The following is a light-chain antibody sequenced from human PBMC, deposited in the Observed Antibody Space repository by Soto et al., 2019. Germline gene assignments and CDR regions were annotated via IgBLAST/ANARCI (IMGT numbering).Light chain of an antibody. CDR2: AAS. CDR3: QQYNHWPLT. Sequence: EVVTTQSPATLSVSPGERATLSCRASQGIGTNLAWYQQKPGQAPRLLIYAASTRATGVPGRFSGSGSGTEFTRTISSLQSEDFASDYWQQYNHWPLTFGGGTKVEIK. J-gene: IGKJ4*01. CDR1: QGIGTN. V-gene: IGKV3-15*01.